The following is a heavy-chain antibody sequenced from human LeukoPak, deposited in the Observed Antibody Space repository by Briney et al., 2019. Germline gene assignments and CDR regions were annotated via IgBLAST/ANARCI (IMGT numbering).Heavy chain of an antibody. J-gene: IGHJ4*02. D-gene: IGHD3-22*01. V-gene: IGHV3-23*01. CDR3: AKDRHDYYDSSGYYDY. CDR2: ISGSGGST. Sequence: GGSLRLSCAASGFTFSSDGMSWVRQAPGKGLEWVSAISGSGGSTYYADSVKGRFTISRDNSKNTLYLQMNSLRAEDTAVYYCAKDRHDYYDSSGYYDYWGQGTLVTVSS. CDR1: GFTFSSDG.